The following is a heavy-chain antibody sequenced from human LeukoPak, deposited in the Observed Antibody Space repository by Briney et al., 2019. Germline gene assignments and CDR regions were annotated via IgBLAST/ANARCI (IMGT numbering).Heavy chain of an antibody. J-gene: IGHJ5*02. Sequence: GGSLRLSCAASGFSFGSYWMSWVRQAPGQGLEWMGGIVPIFGTANYAQKFQGRVRITADESTSTAYMELSSLRSEDTAVYYCAREKNWFDPWGQGTLVTVSS. CDR1: GFSFGSYW. V-gene: IGHV1-69*01. CDR3: AREKNWFDP. CDR2: IVPIFGTA.